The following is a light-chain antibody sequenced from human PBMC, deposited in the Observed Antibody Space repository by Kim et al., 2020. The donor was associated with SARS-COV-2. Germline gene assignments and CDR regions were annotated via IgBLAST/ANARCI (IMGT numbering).Light chain of an antibody. CDR1: QGISSR. CDR2: AAS. V-gene: IGKV1D-12*01. CDR3: QQAHSFPLT. J-gene: IGKJ4*01. Sequence: VSASVGDRVTITCRASQGISSRLAWYQQKPGKAPKVLIYAASNLQSGVPSRFSGSGSGTEFTLTISSLQTEDFATYYCQQAHSFPLTFGGGTKVDIK.